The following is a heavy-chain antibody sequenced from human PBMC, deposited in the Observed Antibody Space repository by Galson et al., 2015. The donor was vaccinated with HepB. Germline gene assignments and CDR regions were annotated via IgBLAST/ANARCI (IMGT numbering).Heavy chain of an antibody. D-gene: IGHD3-10*01. Sequence: AEVKKPGXXLKISCKXSGYXXTNYWIGWXXQMPGKGLEWMGIIDPNDSAIRYSPSFQGQVTISADKSISTAYLQWSSLKAADTAMYYCARPSHYVSGSYWDPFDSWGQGTLVTXXS. V-gene: IGHV5-51*01. J-gene: IGHJ5*01. CDR3: ARPSHYVSGSYWDPFDS. CDR1: GYXXTNYW. CDR2: IDPNDSAI.